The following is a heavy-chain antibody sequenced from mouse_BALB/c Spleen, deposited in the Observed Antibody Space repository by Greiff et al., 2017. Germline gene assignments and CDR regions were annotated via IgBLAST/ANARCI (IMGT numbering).Heavy chain of an antibody. Sequence: DVMLVESGGGLVKPGGSLKLSCAASGFTFSSYAMSWVRQTPEKRLEWVATISSGGSYTYYPDSVKGRFTISRDNAKNTLYLQMSSLRSEDTAMYYCAREDGSSYPSIHAMDYWGQGTSVTVSS. D-gene: IGHD1-1*01. CDR2: ISSGGSYT. J-gene: IGHJ4*01. V-gene: IGHV5-9-1*01. CDR3: AREDGSSYPSIHAMDY. CDR1: GFTFSSYA.